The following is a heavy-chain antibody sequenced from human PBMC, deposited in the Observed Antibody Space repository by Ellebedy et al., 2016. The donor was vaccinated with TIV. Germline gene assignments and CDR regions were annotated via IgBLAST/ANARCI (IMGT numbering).Heavy chain of an antibody. CDR2: ISGSGGST. D-gene: IGHD3-3*01. CDR3: ARDQDTLEDYYGMDV. V-gene: IGHV3-23*01. Sequence: GESLKISXAASGFTFSSYAMSWVRQAPGKGLEWVSAISGSGGSTYYADSVKGRFTISRDNSKNALYLQMNSLRAEDTAVYYCARDQDTLEDYYGMDVWGQGTTVTVSS. J-gene: IGHJ6*02. CDR1: GFTFSSYA.